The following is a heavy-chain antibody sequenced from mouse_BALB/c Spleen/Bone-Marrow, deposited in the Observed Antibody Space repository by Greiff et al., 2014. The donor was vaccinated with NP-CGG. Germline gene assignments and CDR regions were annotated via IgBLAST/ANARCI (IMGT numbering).Heavy chain of an antibody. CDR2: IDPANGNT. Sequence: EVQLVESGAELVKPGASVKLSCTASGFNIKDTYMHWVEQRPEQGLEWIGRIDPANGNTKYDPKFQGKATITADTSSNTAYLQLSSLTSEDTAVYYCARVKLWSYAMDYWGQGTSVTVSS. V-gene: IGHV14-3*02. J-gene: IGHJ4*01. CDR1: GFNIKDTY. D-gene: IGHD1-1*02. CDR3: ARVKLWSYAMDY.